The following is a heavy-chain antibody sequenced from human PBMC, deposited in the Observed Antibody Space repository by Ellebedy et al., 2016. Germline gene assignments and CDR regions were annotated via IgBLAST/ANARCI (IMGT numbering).Heavy chain of an antibody. CDR1: GFTFSSYN. CDR3: ARGNTIPGPEPLDN. V-gene: IGHV3-74*01. CDR2: IDGDGTKT. Sequence: GESLKISCAASGFTFSSYNMNWVRQAPGKGLVWVARIDGDGTKTTYADSVRGRFTISRDNSKNTLYLQMNRLRAEDTAMYYCARGNTIPGPEPLDNWGQGTLVTVSS. D-gene: IGHD1-14*01. J-gene: IGHJ4*02.